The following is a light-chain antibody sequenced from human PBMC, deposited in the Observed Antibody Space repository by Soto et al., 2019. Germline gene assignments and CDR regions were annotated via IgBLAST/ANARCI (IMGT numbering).Light chain of an antibody. CDR1: DVGGKS. J-gene: IGLJ1*01. CDR2: DAR. V-gene: IGLV3-21*02. CDR3: QVWDTTTDQYI. Sequence: YELTQPPSVSVAPGQTATISCGGDDVGGKSVQWYQQKPGQAPVLVLYDARDRPSGIPERFSGSNSGNTATLTISWVEAGDEADFYCQVWDTTTDQYIFGSGTKVTVL.